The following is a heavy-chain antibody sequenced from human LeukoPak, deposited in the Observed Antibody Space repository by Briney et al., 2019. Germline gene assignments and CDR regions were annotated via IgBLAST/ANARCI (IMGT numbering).Heavy chain of an antibody. CDR2: INPNSGGT. J-gene: IGHJ4*02. CDR1: GYTFTGYY. CDR3: AREGPKGIAVAGQEALDY. Sequence: ASVKVSCKASGYTFTGYYMHWVRQAPGQGLEWMGWINPNSGGTNYAQKFQGWVTMTRDTSISTAYMELSRLRSDDTAVYYCAREGPKGIAVAGQEALDYWGQGTLVTVSS. V-gene: IGHV1-2*04. D-gene: IGHD6-19*01.